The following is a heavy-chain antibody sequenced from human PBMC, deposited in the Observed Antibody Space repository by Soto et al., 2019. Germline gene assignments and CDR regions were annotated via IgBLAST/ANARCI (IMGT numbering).Heavy chain of an antibody. V-gene: IGHV3-11*06. CDR3: ARSRPYCSMTTFYGYYYGMDV. J-gene: IGHJ6*02. CDR2: ISVASDDA. CDR1: GFTFSGYY. D-gene: IGHD2-2*01. Sequence: GGSLRLSCAASGFTFSGYYTTWSRHAPGKGRGWVSYISVASDDAKDADSVKGRFTTSRDNAKKSLYLQMKSLRGEDTSVYYCARSRPYCSMTTFYGYYYGMDVWGQGTTVTVSS.